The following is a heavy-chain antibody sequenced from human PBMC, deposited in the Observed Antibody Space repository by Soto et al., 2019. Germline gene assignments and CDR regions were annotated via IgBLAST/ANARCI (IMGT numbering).Heavy chain of an antibody. CDR3: AKTAFWSGYSSFDY. CDR1: GFTFSSYV. CDR2: ISYDGSNK. J-gene: IGHJ4*02. D-gene: IGHD3-3*01. V-gene: IGHV3-30*18. Sequence: PGGSLRVSCAASGFTFSSYVMHWVRQSPGKGLEWVAVISYDGSNKYYADSVKGRFTISRDNSKNTLYLQMNSLRAEDTAVYYCAKTAFWSGYSSFDYWGQGTLVTVSS.